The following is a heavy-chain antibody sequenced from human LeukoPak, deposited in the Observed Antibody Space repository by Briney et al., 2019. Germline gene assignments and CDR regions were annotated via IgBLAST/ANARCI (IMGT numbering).Heavy chain of an antibody. D-gene: IGHD1-26*01. CDR1: EFTHKY. CDR3: AREYGSYRYFDY. Sequence: KSGGSLRLSCVASEFTHKYMSWVRQAPGKGLVWVSYISSSGSTIYYADSVKGRLTISRDNAKNSLYLQMNSLRAEDTAVYYCAREYGSYRYFDYWGQGTLVTVSS. J-gene: IGHJ4*02. V-gene: IGHV3-11*04. CDR2: ISSSGSTI.